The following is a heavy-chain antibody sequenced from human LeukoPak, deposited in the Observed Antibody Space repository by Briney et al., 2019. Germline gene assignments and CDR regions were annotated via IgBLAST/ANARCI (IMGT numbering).Heavy chain of an antibody. V-gene: IGHV1-46*01. Sequence: ASVKVSCKAPGYTFTSYYMHWVRQAPVDRLERIGIINPSGGRPNYAQKFQGRVTMTRDTSTSTVYMELSSLRSEDTAVYYCARSIAAAAGWFVPWGQGTLVTVSS. CDR2: INPSGGRP. CDR1: GYTFTSYY. CDR3: ARSIAAAAGWFVP. J-gene: IGHJ5*02. D-gene: IGHD6-13*01.